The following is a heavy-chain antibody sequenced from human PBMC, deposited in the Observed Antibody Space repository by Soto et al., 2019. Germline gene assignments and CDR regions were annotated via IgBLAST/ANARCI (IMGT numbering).Heavy chain of an antibody. CDR3: ARERSYGVEL. CDR2: MNPNSGNT. V-gene: IGHV1-8*01. Sequence: QVQLVQSGAEVKKPGASVKVSCKASGYTFTSYDINWVRQATGQGLEWRGWMNPNSGNTGYAQKFQGRVAMTRKTSISTAYMALSSLRSEDTAVYYGARERSYGVELWGRGTLVTVSS. J-gene: IGHJ2*01. D-gene: IGHD4-17*01. CDR1: GYTFTSYD.